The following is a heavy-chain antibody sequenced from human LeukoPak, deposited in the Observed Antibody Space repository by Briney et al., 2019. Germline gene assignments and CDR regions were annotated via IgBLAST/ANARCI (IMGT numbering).Heavy chain of an antibody. CDR3: AKLLAVTNSYYFNY. V-gene: IGHV3-23*01. Sequence: PGGSLRLSCAASGFTFSSYAMSWVRQAPGKGLEWVSTISGSGSGGSTYYADSVKSRFTISRDNSKDTLYLQMNSLRAEDTAVYYCAKLLAVTNSYYFNYWGQGTLVTVSS. CDR2: ISGSGSGGST. CDR1: GFTFSSYA. D-gene: IGHD6-19*01. J-gene: IGHJ4*02.